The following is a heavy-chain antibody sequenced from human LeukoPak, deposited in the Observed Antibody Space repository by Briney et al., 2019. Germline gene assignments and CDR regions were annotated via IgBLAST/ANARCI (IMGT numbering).Heavy chain of an antibody. CDR2: ISSSSYI. D-gene: IGHD1-26*01. J-gene: IGHJ4*02. CDR1: GFTFSSYS. CDR3: ARVWYSGSYPVDY. V-gene: IGHV3-21*01. Sequence: PGGSLRLSCAASGFTFSSYSMNWVRQAPGKGLEWVSSISSSSYIYYADSVKGRFTISRDNAKNSLYLQMNSLRAEDTAVYYCARVWYSGSYPVDYWGQGTLVTVSS.